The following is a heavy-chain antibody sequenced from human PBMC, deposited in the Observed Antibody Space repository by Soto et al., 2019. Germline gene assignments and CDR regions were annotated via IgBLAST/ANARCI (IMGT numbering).Heavy chain of an antibody. Sequence: ASVKVSCKASGYTFTGYYMHWVRQAPGQGLEWMGWINPNSGGTNYAQKFQGWVTMTRDTSISTAYMELSRLRSDDTAVYYCARPRYSYGSADLDYWGQGTLVTVSS. J-gene: IGHJ4*02. D-gene: IGHD5-18*01. CDR2: INPNSGGT. CDR1: GYTFTGYY. V-gene: IGHV1-2*04. CDR3: ARPRYSYGSADLDY.